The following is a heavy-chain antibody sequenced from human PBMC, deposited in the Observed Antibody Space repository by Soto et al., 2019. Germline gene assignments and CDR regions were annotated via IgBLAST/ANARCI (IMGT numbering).Heavy chain of an antibody. CDR3: ARENWFDS. Sequence: ASVKVSCKASGYTFTSYYIHWVRQSPGPGLEWMGVINPSGGSTTYAQKFQDRVTMTRDTSTSTVYMELSSLRSEDTAVYYCARENWFDSWGQGTLVTVSS. CDR1: GYTFTSYY. CDR2: INPSGGST. J-gene: IGHJ5*01. V-gene: IGHV1-46*01.